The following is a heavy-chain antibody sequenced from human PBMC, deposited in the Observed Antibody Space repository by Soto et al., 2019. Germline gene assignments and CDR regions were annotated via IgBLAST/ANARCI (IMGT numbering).Heavy chain of an antibody. CDR2: MNPNSGNT. CDR3: AREGYSYGPQNAFDI. Sequence: QVQLVQSGAEVKKPGASVKVSCKASGYTFTSYDINWVRQATGQGLEWMGWMNPNSGNTGYAQKIQGRVTMTRNTSISTAYMELSSLRSEATAVYYCAREGYSYGPQNAFDIWGQGTMVTVSS. V-gene: IGHV1-8*01. D-gene: IGHD5-18*01. J-gene: IGHJ3*02. CDR1: GYTFTSYD.